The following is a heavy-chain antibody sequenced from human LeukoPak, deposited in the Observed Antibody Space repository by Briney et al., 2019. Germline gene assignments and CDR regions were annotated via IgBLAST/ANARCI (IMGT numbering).Heavy chain of an antibody. CDR2: IYSGGST. CDR3: ESRSGSCCGP. D-gene: IGHD1-26*01. Sequence: GGSLRLSCAASGFTVSSNYMSWVRQAPGKGPEWVSVIYSGGSTYYADSVKGRFTISRDNSKNTLYLQMNSQQAEDAGVHTCESRSGSCCGPWGQGTLVTVSS. V-gene: IGHV3-66*02. J-gene: IGHJ5*02. CDR1: GFTVSSNY.